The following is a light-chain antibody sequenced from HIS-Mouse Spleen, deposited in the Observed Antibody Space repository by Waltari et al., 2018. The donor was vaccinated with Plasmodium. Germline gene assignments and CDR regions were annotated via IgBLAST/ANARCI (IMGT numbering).Light chain of an antibody. Sequence: EIVLTQSPGTLSLSPGERATLSCRASQSVNSSYLACYQQTPGQAPRLLLYGASSRATGIPDRFSGSGSGTDFTLTISRLEPEDFAVYYCQQYGSSPYTCGQGTKLEIK. CDR2: GAS. J-gene: IGKJ2*01. CDR1: QSVNSSY. V-gene: IGKV3-20*01. CDR3: QQYGSSPYT.